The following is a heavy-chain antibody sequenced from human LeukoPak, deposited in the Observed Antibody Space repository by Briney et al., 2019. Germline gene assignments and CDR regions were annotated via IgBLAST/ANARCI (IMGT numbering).Heavy chain of an antibody. Sequence: GGSLRLSCAASGFIFSGSAIHWVRQASGKGLEWVGRIGGKPNTYATVYAASVKGRFTISRDDSKNTTYLQMNSLKTEDTAVYYCTRLWHYYDSSGYYYSDHWGQGTLVPVSS. D-gene: IGHD3-22*01. CDR1: GFIFSGSA. CDR3: TRLWHYYDSSGYYYSDH. J-gene: IGHJ4*02. V-gene: IGHV3-73*01. CDR2: IGGKPNTYAT.